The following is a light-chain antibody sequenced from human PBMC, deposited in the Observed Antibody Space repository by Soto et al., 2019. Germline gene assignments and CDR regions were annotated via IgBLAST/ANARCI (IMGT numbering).Light chain of an antibody. CDR2: NTN. CDR1: SGSVSVSHY. CDR3: WLYLGTGTGV. V-gene: IGLV8-61*01. J-gene: IGLJ1*01. Sequence: QAVVTQEPSFSVSPGGTVTLTCGLRSGSVSVSHYPSWYQQTPGQAPRTLVYNTNTHSFGVPDRFSGSIVGNKAALTITGAQTDDESDYYCWLYLGTGTGVFGPGTKVTVL.